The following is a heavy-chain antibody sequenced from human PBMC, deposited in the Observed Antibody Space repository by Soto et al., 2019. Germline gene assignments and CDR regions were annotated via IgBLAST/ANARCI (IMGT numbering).Heavy chain of an antibody. Sequence: GASVTVSCKASGYTFTSYGISWVRQAPGQGLEWMGWITACNGNTKYAQKFQGRVPMTRDTSASTAYMELSSLRSEDTAVYYCARVGTMVRGTRVGFNWFDPWGQGTLVTVSS. V-gene: IGHV1-18*01. D-gene: IGHD3-10*01. CDR3: ARVGTMVRGTRVGFNWFDP. J-gene: IGHJ5*02. CDR2: ITACNGNT. CDR1: GYTFTSYG.